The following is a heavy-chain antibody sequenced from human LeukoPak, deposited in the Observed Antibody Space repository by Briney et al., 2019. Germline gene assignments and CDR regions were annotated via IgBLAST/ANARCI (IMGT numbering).Heavy chain of an antibody. J-gene: IGHJ4*02. CDR3: AKDLRYGDYYGQVVPGY. V-gene: IGHV3-23*01. CDR1: GFTLSSYA. D-gene: IGHD4-17*01. Sequence: PGGPLRLSCAASGFTLSSYAMRWVRQAPGKGREGVSAISGSGGRTYYADSVKGRFTISKDNSKHTLYLQMNSLRAEDTAVYYCAKDLRYGDYYGQVVPGYWGQGTLVTVSS. CDR2: ISGSGGRT.